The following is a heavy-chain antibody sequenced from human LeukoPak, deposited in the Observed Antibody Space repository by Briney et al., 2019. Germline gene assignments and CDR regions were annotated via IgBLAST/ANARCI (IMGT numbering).Heavy chain of an antibody. D-gene: IGHD3/OR15-3a*01. CDR3: ARDAGTGWYFDL. CDR1: GGSITNYH. Sequence: SETLSLTGTVSGGSITNYHWTWIRQPPGKGLEWIGYMHYSGFTSYMPSLKSRVTISVDTSKNQLSLKLNSVTAADTAVYFCARDAGTGWYFDLWGRGTLVTVSS. V-gene: IGHV4-59*01. J-gene: IGHJ2*01. CDR2: MHYSGFT.